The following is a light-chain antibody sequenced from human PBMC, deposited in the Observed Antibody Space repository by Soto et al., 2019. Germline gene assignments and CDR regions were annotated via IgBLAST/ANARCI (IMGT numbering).Light chain of an antibody. CDR3: SSYTTSNTDI. CDR1: SSDVGGYNY. J-gene: IGLJ1*01. Sequence: QSALTQPASVSGSPGQSITISCTGSSSDVGGYNYVSWYQQHPGKAPKLMIYDVNNRPSGVSNRFSGSKSGNTASLTISGLQAEDEADYYCSSYTTSNTDIFGAATKVTVL. CDR2: DVN. V-gene: IGLV2-14*01.